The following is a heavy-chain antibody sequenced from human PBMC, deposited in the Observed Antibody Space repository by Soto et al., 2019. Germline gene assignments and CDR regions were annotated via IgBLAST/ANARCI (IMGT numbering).Heavy chain of an antibody. V-gene: IGHV3-30-3*01. D-gene: IGHD3-3*01. CDR2: ISYDVTNK. CDR3: ARGDICCGSWTGLQAY. J-gene: IGHJ4*02. CDR1: GFTFRTYA. Sequence: QVLLVESGGGVVQPGRSLRLSCEASGFTFRTYAMHWVRQAPGKGLEWVAVISYDVTNKYYADSVRGRFTISRDNSKNSLYLQLNTLRPEDTAVYYCARGDICCGSWTGLQAYWGQGTLVTVSS.